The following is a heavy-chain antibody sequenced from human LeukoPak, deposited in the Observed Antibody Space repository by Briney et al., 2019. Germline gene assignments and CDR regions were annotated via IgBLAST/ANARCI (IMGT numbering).Heavy chain of an antibody. Sequence: SETLSLTCTVSGGSICSSSYYWGWIRKPPGKGLEWIGSIYYSGDTYYNPSLKRRRVTISVDTSKNQFSLRLSSVTAADTAVYYCARHQWHYYYYMGVWGKGSTVTVSS. V-gene: IGHV4-39*01. CDR2: IYYSGDT. J-gene: IGHJ6*03. D-gene: IGHD6-19*01. CDR1: GGSICSSSYY. CDR3: ARHQWHYYYYMGV.